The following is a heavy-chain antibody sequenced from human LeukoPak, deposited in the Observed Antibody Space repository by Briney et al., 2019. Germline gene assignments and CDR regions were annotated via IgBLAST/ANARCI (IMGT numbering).Heavy chain of an antibody. D-gene: IGHD6-13*01. CDR3: ARRGGSSWSSFDY. Sequence: HPGGSLRLSCVASGFIFNNYAMNWVRQAPGKGLEWVSGISGLGGSAYYAASVKGRFIISRDNSGNTLFFQLTNLRVEDTAVYYCARRGGSSWSSFDYWGHGTLVTVSS. J-gene: IGHJ4*01. CDR2: ISGLGGSA. CDR1: GFIFNNYA. V-gene: IGHV3-23*01.